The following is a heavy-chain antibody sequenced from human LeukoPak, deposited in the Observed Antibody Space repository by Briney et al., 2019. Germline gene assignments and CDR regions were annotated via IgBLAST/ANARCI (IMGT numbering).Heavy chain of an antibody. V-gene: IGHV3-23*01. CDR3: AKRKRLWFGESHFDY. CDR1: GFTFSSYA. J-gene: IGHJ4*02. Sequence: SGGSLRLSCAASGFTFSSYAMSWVRQAPGKGLEWVSATSGSGGSTYFADSVKGRFTISRDNSKNTLYLQMNSLRAEDTAVYYCAKRKRLWFGESHFDYWGQGTLVTVSS. D-gene: IGHD3-10*01. CDR2: TSGSGGST.